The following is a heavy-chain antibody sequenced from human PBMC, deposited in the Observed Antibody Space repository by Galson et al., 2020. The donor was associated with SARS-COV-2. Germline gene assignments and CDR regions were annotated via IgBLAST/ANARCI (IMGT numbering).Heavy chain of an antibody. CDR3: AKVPFSVVISPGYFDY. CDR1: GFAFHNYA. D-gene: IGHD3-22*01. V-gene: IGHV3-23*01. CDR2: ISHSGGST. J-gene: IGHJ4*02. Sequence: GQSLKISCEASGFAFHNYAMSWVRQTPGKGLEWVSTISHSGGSTYYADSVKGRFTISRDNSKNTVYLLMNSLRGEDTAVYYCAKVPFSVVISPGYFDYWGQGTLVTVSS.